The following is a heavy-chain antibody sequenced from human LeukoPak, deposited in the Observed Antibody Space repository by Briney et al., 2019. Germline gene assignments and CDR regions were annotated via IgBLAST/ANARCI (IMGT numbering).Heavy chain of an antibody. CDR3: AREGSGWYFDY. CDR2: ISYDGSNK. Sequence: GGSLRLSCAASGFTFSSYSMNWVRQAPGKGLEWVAVISYDGSNKYYADSVKGRFTISRDNSKNTLYLQMNSLRAEDTAVYYCAREGSGWYFDYWGQGTLVTVSS. CDR1: GFTFSSYS. J-gene: IGHJ4*02. V-gene: IGHV3-30*03. D-gene: IGHD6-19*01.